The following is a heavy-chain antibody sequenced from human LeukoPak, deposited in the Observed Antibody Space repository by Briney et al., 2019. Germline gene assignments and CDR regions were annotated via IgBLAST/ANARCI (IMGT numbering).Heavy chain of an antibody. CDR1: GYTLTELS. J-gene: IGHJ3*02. V-gene: IGHV1-24*01. CDR2: FDPEDGET. D-gene: IGHD7-27*01. Sequence: ASVNVSCKVSGYTLTELSMHWVRQAPGKGLEWMGGFDPEDGETIYAQKFQGRVTMTEDTSTDTAYMELSSLRYEDTAVYYCATVSELGFDAFDIWGQGTMVTVSS. CDR3: ATVSELGFDAFDI.